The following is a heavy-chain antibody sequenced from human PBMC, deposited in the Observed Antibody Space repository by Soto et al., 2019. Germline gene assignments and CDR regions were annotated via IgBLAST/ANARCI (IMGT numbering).Heavy chain of an antibody. Sequence: PGGSLRLSCAASGFTFSSYAMSWVRQAPWKGLEWVSAISGSGGSTYYADSVKGRFTISRDNSKNTLYLQMNSLRAEDTAVYYCAKDRGRYSSSWPYFDYWGQGTLVTVSS. D-gene: IGHD6-13*01. CDR3: AKDRGRYSSSWPYFDY. CDR1: GFTFSSYA. CDR2: ISGSGGST. J-gene: IGHJ4*02. V-gene: IGHV3-23*01.